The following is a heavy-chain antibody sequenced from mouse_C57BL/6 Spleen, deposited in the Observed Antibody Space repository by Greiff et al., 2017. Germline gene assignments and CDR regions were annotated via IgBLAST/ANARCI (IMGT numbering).Heavy chain of an antibody. Sequence: QVQLQQPGAELVKPGASVKLSCKASGYTFTSYWMHWVKQRPGQGLEWIGMIHPNSGSTNYNEKFKSKATLTVDKSSSTAYMQLSSLTSEDSAVYYCARSGIGLYGSSHYAMDDWGQGTAVTVAS. CDR1: GYTFTSYW. CDR3: ARSGIGLYGSSHYAMDD. V-gene: IGHV1-64*01. J-gene: IGHJ4*01. D-gene: IGHD1-1*01. CDR2: IHPNSGST.